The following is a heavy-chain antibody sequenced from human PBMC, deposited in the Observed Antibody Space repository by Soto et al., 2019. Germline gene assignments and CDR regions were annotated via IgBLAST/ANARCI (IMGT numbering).Heavy chain of an antibody. CDR3: ARDRGAYGMDV. CDR2: ISAYNGNT. CDR1: GYTLTSYG. V-gene: IGHV1-18*01. Sequence: QVQLVQSGAEVKKPGASVKVSCKASGYTLTSYGISWVRQAPGQGLEWMGWISAYNGNTQYAQKLQGRVTMTTDTSTSPAYMELRSLRADDTAVYYCARDRGAYGMDVWGQGTTVTVSS. J-gene: IGHJ6*02.